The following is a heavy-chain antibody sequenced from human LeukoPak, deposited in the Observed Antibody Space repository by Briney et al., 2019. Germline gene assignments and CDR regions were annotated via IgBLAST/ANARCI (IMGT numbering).Heavy chain of an antibody. Sequence: PSETLSLTCTVSGGSISSYYWSWIRQPPGKGLEWIGYIYYSGSTNYNPSLKSRVTISEDTSKNQFPLKLSSVTAADTAVYYCARGFGVAVAPDYWGQGTLVTVSS. CDR3: ARGFGVAVAPDY. D-gene: IGHD6-19*01. V-gene: IGHV4-59*01. J-gene: IGHJ4*02. CDR2: IYYSGST. CDR1: GGSISSYY.